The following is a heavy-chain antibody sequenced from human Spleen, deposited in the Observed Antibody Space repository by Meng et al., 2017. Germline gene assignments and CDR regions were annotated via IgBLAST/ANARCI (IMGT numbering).Heavy chain of an antibody. Sequence: QPQLQESGPGLVKPSEALSLTFSVSGGSISTSGYYWGWIRQPPGKGLEWIGSIGHSGTTYYTPSLRRRVTVSIDTPKNQFSLEVTSVTAADTAVYYCVRSSGWVRTGFDPWGQGTLVTVSS. D-gene: IGHD6-19*01. J-gene: IGHJ5*02. CDR2: IGHSGTT. CDR3: VRSSGWVRTGFDP. CDR1: GGSISTSGYY. V-gene: IGHV4-39*01.